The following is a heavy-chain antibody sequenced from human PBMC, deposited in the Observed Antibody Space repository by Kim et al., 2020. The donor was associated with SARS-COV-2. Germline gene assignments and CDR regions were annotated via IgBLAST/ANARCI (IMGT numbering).Heavy chain of an antibody. V-gene: IGHV3-74*01. Sequence: GSLRLSCAASGLRISGYWMHWVRQAPGKGLEWVSRTEMDGNVAYYADSVKGRFTISRDNAKNTVYLQMNSLRVDDTAVYYCVSDRTLWAWGQGTRVTVS. CDR2: TEMDGNVA. D-gene: IGHD1-26*01. CDR3: VSDRTLWA. CDR1: GLRISGYW. J-gene: IGHJ5*02.